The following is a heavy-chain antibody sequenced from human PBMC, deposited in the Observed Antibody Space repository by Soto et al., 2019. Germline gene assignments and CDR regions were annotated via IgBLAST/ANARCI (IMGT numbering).Heavy chain of an antibody. CDR3: ARFGQQITVYDY. V-gene: IGHV4-59*01. CDR2: IYYSGST. CDR1: GGSISSYC. D-gene: IGHD6-13*01. Sequence: QVQLQESGPGLVKPSETLSLTCTVSGGSISSYCWSWIRQPPGKGLEWIGYIYYSGSTNYNPSLKSRVTISVDTSKNQFSLKLSSVTAADTAVYYCARFGQQITVYDYWGQGTLVTVSS. J-gene: IGHJ4*02.